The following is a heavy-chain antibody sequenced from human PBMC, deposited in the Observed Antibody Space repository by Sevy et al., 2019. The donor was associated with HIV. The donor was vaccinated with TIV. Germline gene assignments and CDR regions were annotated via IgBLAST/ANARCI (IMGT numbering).Heavy chain of an antibody. V-gene: IGHV3-23*01. J-gene: IGHJ6*02. CDR2: LIGGGSRT. D-gene: IGHD2-8*01. CDR1: AFSFSNYA. Sequence: GGSLRLSCAASAFSFSNYAMSWVRQAPGKGLEWVSTLIGGGSRTYYADSVTGRFTISRDNSRNTLYLQMNSLRAEDTAVYYCAKDRRNGAGAFYYYYYGMDVWGQGTTVTVSS. CDR3: AKDRRNGAGAFYYYYYGMDV.